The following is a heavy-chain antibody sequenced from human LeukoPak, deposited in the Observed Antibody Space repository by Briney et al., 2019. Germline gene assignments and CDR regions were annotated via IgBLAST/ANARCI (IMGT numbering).Heavy chain of an antibody. V-gene: IGHV3-23*01. D-gene: IGHD3-9*01. CDR1: GFTFSSYA. CDR2: ISGSGGST. J-gene: IGHJ3*02. CDR3: ARDGDYDILTGYLNGDAFDI. Sequence: PGGSLRLSCAAPGFTFSSYAMSWVRQAPGKGLEWVSAISGSGGSTYYADSVKGRFTISRDNSKNTLYLQMNSLRAEDTAVYYCARDGDYDILTGYLNGDAFDIWGQGTMVTVSS.